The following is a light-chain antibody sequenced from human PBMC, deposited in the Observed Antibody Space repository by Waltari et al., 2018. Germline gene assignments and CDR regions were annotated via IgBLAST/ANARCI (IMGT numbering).Light chain of an antibody. CDR3: QQNYDTTWT. CDR2: GAS. J-gene: IGKJ1*01. Sequence: DIQMIQSPSSLSASIGDRVSITCRANQSLSIYVNWYQIKPGKAPKLLIYGASILQSGVPSRFSGNGSVAHFTLTINSLQPEDFATYYCQQNYDTTWTFGQGTKVEVK. V-gene: IGKV1-39*01. CDR1: QSLSIY.